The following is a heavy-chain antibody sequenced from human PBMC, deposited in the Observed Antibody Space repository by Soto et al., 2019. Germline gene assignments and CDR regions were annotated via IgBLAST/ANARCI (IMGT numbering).Heavy chain of an antibody. V-gene: IGHV3-9*01. J-gene: IGHJ6*02. Sequence: GGSMRLSCAVSGFTFDDSAMHWVRQAPEKGLEWVSGINWKSDIGYADSVKGRFTISRDNAENSLYLQMNSLRAEDTAVYYCAKDRVLRFLEWSHFYGMDVWGQGTTGTVSS. D-gene: IGHD3-3*01. CDR2: INWKSDI. CDR1: GFTFDDSA. CDR3: AKDRVLRFLEWSHFYGMDV.